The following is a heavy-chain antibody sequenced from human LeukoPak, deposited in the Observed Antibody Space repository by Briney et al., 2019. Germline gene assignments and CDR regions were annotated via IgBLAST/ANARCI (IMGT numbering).Heavy chain of an antibody. CDR1: GGSISSSSYS. CDR2: IYYSGST. Sequence: SQTLSLTCTVSGGSISSSSYSWGWIRQPPGKGLEWIGNIYYSGSTYYNPSLKSRLTISVDTSKNQFSLKLSSVTAADTAVYYCARLISARIDYWGQGTLVPVSS. D-gene: IGHD2/OR15-2a*01. J-gene: IGHJ4*02. V-gene: IGHV4-39*01. CDR3: ARLISARIDY.